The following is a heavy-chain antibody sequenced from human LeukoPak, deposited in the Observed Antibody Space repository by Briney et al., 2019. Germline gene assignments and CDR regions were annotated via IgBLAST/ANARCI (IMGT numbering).Heavy chain of an antibody. CDR2: INPSGGST. Sequence: ASVKVFCKASGYTFTSYYMHWVRQAPGQGLEWMGIINPSGGSTSYAQKFQGRVTMTRDTSTSTVYMELSSLRSEDTAVYYCAREGLRPRHGTNWFDPWGQGTLVTVSS. D-gene: IGHD5-12*01. J-gene: IGHJ5*02. CDR3: AREGLRPRHGTNWFDP. CDR1: GYTFTSYY. V-gene: IGHV1-46*01.